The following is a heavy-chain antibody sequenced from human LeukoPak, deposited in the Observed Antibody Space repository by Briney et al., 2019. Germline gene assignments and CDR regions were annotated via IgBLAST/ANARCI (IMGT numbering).Heavy chain of an antibody. CDR3: ASLVVPAAMGAYDAFDI. Sequence: GGSLRLSCAASGSTFGSYSMNWVRQAPGKGLEWVSSISSSSSYIYYADSVKGRFTISRDNAKNSLYLQMNSLRAEDTAVYYCASLVVPAAMGAYDAFDIWGQGTMVTVSS. D-gene: IGHD2-2*01. V-gene: IGHV3-21*01. CDR1: GSTFGSYS. J-gene: IGHJ3*02. CDR2: ISSSSSYI.